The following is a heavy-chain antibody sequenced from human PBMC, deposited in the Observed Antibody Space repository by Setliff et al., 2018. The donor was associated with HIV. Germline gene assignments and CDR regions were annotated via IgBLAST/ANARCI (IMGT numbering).Heavy chain of an antibody. J-gene: IGHJ5*02. CDR2: IYQSGSI. D-gene: IGHD6-19*01. Sequence: PSETLSLTCAASGYSINSGFSRAGIRQPPGQGPQWIGSIYQSGSIYYNPSLQSRVTIAVDSSKNQFSLNLFSVTAADTAVYYCARPRRVRSRAWYWFDIWGQGTLVTVSS. CDR1: GYSINSGFS. V-gene: IGHV4-38-2*01. CDR3: ARPRRVRSRAWYWFDI.